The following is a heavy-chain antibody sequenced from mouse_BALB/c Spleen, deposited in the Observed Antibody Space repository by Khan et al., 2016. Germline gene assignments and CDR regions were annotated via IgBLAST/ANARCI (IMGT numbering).Heavy chain of an antibody. CDR1: GFNIKDYY. V-gene: IGHV14-4*02. CDR2: IDPDNGDT. D-gene: IGHD2-4*01. Sequence: VQLKESGAELVRSGASVKLSCTASGFNIKDYYIHWVKQRPEQGLEWIGWIDPDNGDTEYDPTFQGKATMTADTSSHTAYLQLNSLTSEDTAVYYCNAVYYDSDSDFWGLGSTLTVSS. CDR3: NAVYYDSDSDF. J-gene: IGHJ2*01.